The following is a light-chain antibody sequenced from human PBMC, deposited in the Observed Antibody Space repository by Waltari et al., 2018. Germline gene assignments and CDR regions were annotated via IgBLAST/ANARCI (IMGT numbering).Light chain of an antibody. CDR2: QDS. CDR1: KLGDKY. CDR3: QAWDSSTAGV. J-gene: IGLJ1*01. V-gene: IGLV3-1*01. Sequence: SYELTQPPSVSVSPGQTASITCSGDKLGDKYACWYQQKPGQSPVLVIYQDSKRPSGIPERFSCSNSWNTATLTISGTQAMDEADYYCQAWDSSTAGVFGTGTKVTVL.